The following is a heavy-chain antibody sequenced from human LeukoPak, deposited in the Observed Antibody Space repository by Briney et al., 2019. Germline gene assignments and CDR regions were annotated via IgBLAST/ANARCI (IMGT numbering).Heavy chain of an antibody. V-gene: IGHV3-23*01. J-gene: IGHJ4*02. CDR3: AKQRGMANGAPDY. CDR1: GFTFSNYA. Sequence: RLSCAASGFTFSNYAMSWVRQAPGKGLEWISIMSGSGGSTHYADSVKGRFSISRDSSKNTLYLQMNSLRAEDTAVYYCAKQRGMANGAPDYWGQGTLVTVSS. D-gene: IGHD5-24*01. CDR2: MSGSGGST.